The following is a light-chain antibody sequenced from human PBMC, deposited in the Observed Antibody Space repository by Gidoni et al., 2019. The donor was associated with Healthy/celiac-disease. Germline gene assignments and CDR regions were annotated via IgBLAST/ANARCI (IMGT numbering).Light chain of an antibody. CDR3: QQRSNWPGT. CDR1: QSVSSY. CDR2: DAS. J-gene: IGKJ5*01. Sequence: EIVLTQSPATLSLSPGERATLSCRASQSVSSYLAWYQQKPGQAPRLLIYDASNRATGIPARFSGSGSGTDFTLTISSLAPEDFAVYYCQQRSNWPGTSGQGTRLEIK. V-gene: IGKV3-11*01.